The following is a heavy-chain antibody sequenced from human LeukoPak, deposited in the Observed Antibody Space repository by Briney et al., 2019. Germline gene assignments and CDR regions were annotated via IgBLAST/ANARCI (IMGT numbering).Heavy chain of an antibody. CDR2: INHSGST. V-gene: IGHV4-34*01. CDR3: ARGSKWPTGQIDY. Sequence: TSETLSLTCAVYGGSFSGYYWSWIRQPPGKGLEWIGEINHSGSTNYNPSLKSRVTISVDTSKNQFSLKLSSVTAADTAVYYCARGSKWPTGQIDYWGQGTLVTVSS. CDR1: GGSFSGYY. D-gene: IGHD4-11*01. J-gene: IGHJ4*02.